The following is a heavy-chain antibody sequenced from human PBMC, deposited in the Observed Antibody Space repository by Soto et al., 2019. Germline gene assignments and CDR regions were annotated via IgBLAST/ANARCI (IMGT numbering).Heavy chain of an antibody. V-gene: IGHV1-18*01. CDR3: ARDGGDWDLLSYFDY. J-gene: IGHJ4*02. D-gene: IGHD1-26*01. CDR1: GYTFTSYG. CDR2: ISAYNGNT. Sequence: QVQLVQSGAAVKKPGASVKVSCKASGYTFTSYGISWVRQAPGQGLEWMGWISAYNGNTNYAQKLQGRVTMTTDASTSTAYMGLRSLRSDDTAMYYCARDGGDWDLLSYFDYWGQGTLVTVSS.